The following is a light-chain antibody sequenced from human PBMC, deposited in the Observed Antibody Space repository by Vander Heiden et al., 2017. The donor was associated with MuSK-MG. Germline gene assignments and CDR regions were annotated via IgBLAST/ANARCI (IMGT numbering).Light chain of an antibody. CDR3: MQALQTPRT. CDR2: LGS. V-gene: IGKV2-28*01. J-gene: IGKJ2*01. CDR1: QSLLHSNGYNY. Sequence: DIVMTQSPLSLPVTPGEPASISCRSSQSLLHSNGYNYLDWYLQKPGQSPHLLIYLGSNRASGVPDRFSGSGSGTDFTLKISRVEAEDVGVYYCMQALQTPRTFGQGTKLXIK.